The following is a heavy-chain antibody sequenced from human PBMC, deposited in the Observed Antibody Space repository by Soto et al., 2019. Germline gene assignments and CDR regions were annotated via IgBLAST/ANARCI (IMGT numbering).Heavy chain of an antibody. V-gene: IGHV5-51*01. Sequence: GESLKISCKGSGYSFTSYWIGWVRQMPGKGLEWMGIIYPGDSDTRYSPSFQGQVTISADKSISTAYLQWSSLKASDTAMYYCARHSLRGEGYYYYYGMDVWGQGTTVTVSS. CDR2: IYPGDSDT. CDR1: GYSFTSYW. J-gene: IGHJ6*02. CDR3: ARHSLRGEGYYYYYGMDV. D-gene: IGHD3-10*01.